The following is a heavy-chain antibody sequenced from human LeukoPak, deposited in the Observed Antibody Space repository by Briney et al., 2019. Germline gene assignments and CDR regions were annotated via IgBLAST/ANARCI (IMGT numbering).Heavy chain of an antibody. CDR2: INHSGST. V-gene: IGHV4-34*01. CDR3: ARRGYSYDLDY. Sequence: RTSETLSLTCAVYGRSFSGYYWSWIRQPPGKGLEWIGEINHSGSTNYNPSLKSRVTISVDTSKNQFSLKLSSVTAADTAVYYCARRGYSYDLDYWGQGTLVTVSS. J-gene: IGHJ4*02. CDR1: GRSFSGYY. D-gene: IGHD5-18*01.